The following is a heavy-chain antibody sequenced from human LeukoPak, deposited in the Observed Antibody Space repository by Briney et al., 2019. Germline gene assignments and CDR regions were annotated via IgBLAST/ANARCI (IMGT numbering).Heavy chain of an antibody. V-gene: IGHV5-51*01. CDR1: GYSFTSYW. D-gene: IGHD2-15*01. CDR2: IYPGDSDT. Sequence: GESLKISCKGSGYSFTSYWIGWVRQMPGKGLEWMGIIYPGDSDTRYSPSFQGQVTISADKSISTAYLQWSSLKASDTAMYYCARRYCSGGSCYGGSVDYWGQGTLVTVSS. J-gene: IGHJ4*02. CDR3: ARRYCSGGSCYGGSVDY.